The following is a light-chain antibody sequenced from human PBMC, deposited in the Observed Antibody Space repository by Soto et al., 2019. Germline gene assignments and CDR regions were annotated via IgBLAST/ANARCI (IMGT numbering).Light chain of an antibody. CDR2: AAS. CDR1: QSISSY. CDR3: QQSYSTPRT. J-gene: IGKJ1*01. Sequence: DIQMTQSPSSLSASVGDRVTITCRASQSISSYLNWYQQKPGKAPKLLIYAASSLQSGVPSRFSGSGSGTDFTLTISSQQPEDFATYYCQQSYSTPRTFXQGTKVDIK. V-gene: IGKV1-39*01.